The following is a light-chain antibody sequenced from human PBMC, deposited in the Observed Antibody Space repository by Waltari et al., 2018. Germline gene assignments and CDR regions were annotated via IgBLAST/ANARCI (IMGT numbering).Light chain of an antibody. CDR2: DVS. V-gene: IGLV2-14*01. CDR3: TSYTSSSTVI. Sequence: QSALTQPASVSGSPGQCLPIPCTGTSSDVGRYTYVSWYQQHPGKAPKLIIYDVSKWPSGFSNRFSGSKSGNTASLTISGLQAEDEADYYCTSYTSSSTVIFGGGTKVTVL. CDR1: SSDVGRYTY. J-gene: IGLJ2*01.